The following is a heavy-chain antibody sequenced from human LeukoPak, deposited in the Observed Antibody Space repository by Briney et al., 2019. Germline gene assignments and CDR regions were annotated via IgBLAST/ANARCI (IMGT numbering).Heavy chain of an antibody. V-gene: IGHV3-7*01. Sequence: GGSLRLSCTASGFNFSTYWMTWVRHVPGKGLEWVANMKEDGSEIYYVDAVKGRFSISRDNAKTSLYLQMHSLSVADTGLYYCVTDQTGRHPYFFDYWGQGTLVTVSS. CDR3: VTDQTGRHPYFFDY. CDR2: MKEDGSEI. D-gene: IGHD3-10*01. J-gene: IGHJ4*02. CDR1: GFNFSTYW.